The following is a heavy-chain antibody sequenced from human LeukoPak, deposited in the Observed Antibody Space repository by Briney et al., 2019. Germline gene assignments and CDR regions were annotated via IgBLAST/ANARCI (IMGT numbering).Heavy chain of an antibody. V-gene: IGHV1-69*06. CDR1: GGTFSSYA. CDR3: AREGAVKYYFDY. D-gene: IGHD6-19*01. Sequence: SVKVSCKASGGTFSSYAISWVRQAPGQGLEWMGGIIPIFGTANYAQKFQGRVTMTEDTSTDTAYMELSSLRSEDTAVYYCAREGAVKYYFDYWGQGTLVTVSS. J-gene: IGHJ4*02. CDR2: IIPIFGTA.